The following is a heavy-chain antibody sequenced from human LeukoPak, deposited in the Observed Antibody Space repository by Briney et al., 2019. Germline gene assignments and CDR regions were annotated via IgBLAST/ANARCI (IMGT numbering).Heavy chain of an antibody. Sequence: GGSLRLSCAASGFTFDDYAMHWVRQAPGKGLEWVSGISWNSGSIGYADSVKGRFTISRDNAKNSLYLQMNSLRAEDTALYYCAKDLLYSSSWYGGLAYAFDIWGQGTMVTVSS. D-gene: IGHD6-13*01. J-gene: IGHJ3*02. V-gene: IGHV3-9*01. CDR2: ISWNSGSI. CDR3: AKDLLYSSSWYGGLAYAFDI. CDR1: GFTFDDYA.